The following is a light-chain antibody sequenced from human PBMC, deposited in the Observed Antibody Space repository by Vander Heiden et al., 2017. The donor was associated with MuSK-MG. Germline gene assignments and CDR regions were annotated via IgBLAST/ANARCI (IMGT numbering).Light chain of an antibody. CDR3: SAWADSLNGPWV. V-gene: IGLV1-44*01. CDR1: SPNIGSNT. Sequence: QSVLTQPPSASGTPGQRVTISCSGSSPNIGSNTVTWYQQLAATAPNIRIFINNQRPSGAPDRFTGSNSGTYASPAISGLQSEDEADYDCSAWADSLNGPWVFGGGTKLTVL. J-gene: IGLJ3*02. CDR2: INN.